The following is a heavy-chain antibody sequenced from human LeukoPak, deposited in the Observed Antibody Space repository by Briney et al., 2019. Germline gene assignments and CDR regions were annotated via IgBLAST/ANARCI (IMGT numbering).Heavy chain of an antibody. D-gene: IGHD5/OR15-5a*01. CDR1: GFAVNTYD. Sequence: GGSLRLSCAASGFAVNTYDMHWVRQAPGEGPQWIAYFGISGTIYYADSVRGRFTISRDSAKNSLYLQMNGLRVDDTAIYYCAGYGVYPYWGEGTPVTVSS. CDR2: FGISGTI. J-gene: IGHJ4*02. V-gene: IGHV3-48*01. CDR3: AGYGVYPY.